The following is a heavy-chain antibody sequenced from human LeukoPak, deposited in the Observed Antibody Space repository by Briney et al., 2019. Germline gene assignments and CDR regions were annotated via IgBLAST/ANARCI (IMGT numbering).Heavy chain of an antibody. CDR1: GGSISSSSYY. D-gene: IGHD6-19*01. CDR2: INYSGST. CDR3: AAGYSSGWHSIRFDY. Sequence: PSETLSLTCTVSGGSISSSSYYWGWIRQPPGKGLEWIGSINYSGSTYYNPSLKSRVTISVDTSKNQFSLELSSVTAADTAVYYCAAGYSSGWHSIRFDYWGQGTLVTVSS. V-gene: IGHV4-39*01. J-gene: IGHJ4*02.